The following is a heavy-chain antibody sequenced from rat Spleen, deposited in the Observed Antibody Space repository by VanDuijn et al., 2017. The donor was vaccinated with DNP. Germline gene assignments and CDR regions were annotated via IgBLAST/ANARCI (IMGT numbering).Heavy chain of an antibody. CDR2: ISTSGGST. CDR3: ARGSSSIYWYFDF. J-gene: IGHJ1*01. D-gene: IGHD1-2*01. Sequence: EVQLVQSGGGLVQPERSLKLSCTASGFTFSDYNMAWVRQAPTKGLEWVATISTSGGSTYYRDSVKGRFTISRDNAKSTLYLQMNSLKSEDTATYYCARGSSSIYWYFDFWGPGTMVTVSS. V-gene: IGHV5S23*01. CDR1: GFTFSDYN.